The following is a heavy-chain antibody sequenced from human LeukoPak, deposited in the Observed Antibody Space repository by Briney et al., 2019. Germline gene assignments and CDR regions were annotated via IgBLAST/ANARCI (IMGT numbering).Heavy chain of an antibody. Sequence: ASVKVSCKASGGTFSSYAISWVRQAPGQGLEWMGGIIPIFGTANYAQKFQGRVTITTDESTSTAYMELSSLRSEDTAVYYCASGYSGSYYGQDYWGQGTLVTVSS. CDR1: GGTFSSYA. J-gene: IGHJ4*02. CDR3: ASGYSGSYYGQDY. D-gene: IGHD1-26*01. V-gene: IGHV1-69*05. CDR2: IIPIFGTA.